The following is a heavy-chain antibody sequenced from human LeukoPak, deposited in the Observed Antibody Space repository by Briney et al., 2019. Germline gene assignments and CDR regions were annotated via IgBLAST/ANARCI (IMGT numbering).Heavy chain of an antibody. Sequence: KPSETLSLTCTVSGGSISSYYWSWIRQPPGKGLEWIGYIYYSGSTNYNPSLKSRVTISVDTSKNQFSLKLSSVTAADTAVYYCARADVTYYYDSSGYYAGLYFDYWGQGTLVTVSS. CDR1: GGSISSYY. CDR2: IYYSGST. J-gene: IGHJ4*02. CDR3: ARADVTYYYDSSGYYAGLYFDY. V-gene: IGHV4-59*01. D-gene: IGHD3-22*01.